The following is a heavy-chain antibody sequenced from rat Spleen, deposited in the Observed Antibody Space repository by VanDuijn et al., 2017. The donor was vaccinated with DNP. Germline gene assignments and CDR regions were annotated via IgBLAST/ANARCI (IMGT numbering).Heavy chain of an antibody. Sequence: EVQLVESGGALVQPGRSLKLSCAASGFTFSYYGMAWVRQAPGKGLEWVASINTDGGSTYYPDSVKGRFTISRDNAKSTLYLQMDSLRSEETATYYCARGSGTYYWYFDFWGPGTMVTVSS. CDR2: INTDGGST. J-gene: IGHJ1*01. V-gene: IGHV5S11*01. D-gene: IGHD5-1*01. CDR1: GFTFSYYG. CDR3: ARGSGTYYWYFDF.